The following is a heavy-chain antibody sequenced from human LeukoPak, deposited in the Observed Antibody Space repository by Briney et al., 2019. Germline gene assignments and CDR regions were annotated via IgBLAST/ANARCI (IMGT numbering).Heavy chain of an antibody. CDR2: ISWNSGSI. CDR1: GFTFDDYA. V-gene: IGHV3-9*01. Sequence: PGGSLRLSCAASGFTFDDYAMHWVRQAPGKGLEWVSGISWNSGSIGYADSVKGRFTISRDNAKNSLYLQMNSLRAEDTAVYYCATKLRFLEWLLFDYWGQGTLVTVSS. D-gene: IGHD3-3*01. J-gene: IGHJ4*02. CDR3: ATKLRFLEWLLFDY.